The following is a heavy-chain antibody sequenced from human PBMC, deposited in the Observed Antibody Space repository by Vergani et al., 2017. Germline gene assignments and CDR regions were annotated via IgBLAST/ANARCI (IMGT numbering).Heavy chain of an antibody. CDR2: IYYSGST. V-gene: IGHV4-59*01. D-gene: IGHD3-3*01. CDR3: ARGPPDITICGVVREDWFDP. Sequence: QVQLQESGPGLVKPSETLSLTCTVSGGSISSYYWSWIRQHPGKGLEWIGYIYYSGSTNDNPSLKSRVTIAVDTSKNQCSLKLSSVTAADTAVDYCARGPPDITICGVVREDWFDPWGQGTLVTVSS. J-gene: IGHJ5*02. CDR1: GGSISSYY.